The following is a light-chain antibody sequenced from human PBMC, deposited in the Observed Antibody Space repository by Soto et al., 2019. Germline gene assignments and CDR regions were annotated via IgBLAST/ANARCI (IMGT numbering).Light chain of an antibody. J-gene: IGKJ1*01. CDR3: QQSYSTPGT. V-gene: IGKV1-12*01. CDR1: QGVTRW. Sequence: DIHLTPSPSSVSASIGDRVTMTCRASQGVTRWLAWYQQKPGKAPKLLIYAASSLQSGVPSRFSGSGSGTDFTLTISSLQPEDFATYYCQQSYSTPGTFGQGTKVDIK. CDR2: AAS.